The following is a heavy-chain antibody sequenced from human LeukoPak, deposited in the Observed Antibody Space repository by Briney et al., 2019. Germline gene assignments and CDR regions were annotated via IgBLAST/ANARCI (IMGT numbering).Heavy chain of an antibody. CDR2: IKTDGSEK. CDR3: ARDGDYYFDY. Sequence: GGSLRLSCEGSGFTFSNYWMGWVRQAPGKGLQWVANIKTDGSEKYYVDSVKGRFTISRDNAKNSLYLQMNSLRAEDTAVYYCARDGDYYFDYWGQGTLVTVSS. V-gene: IGHV3-7*01. D-gene: IGHD7-27*01. CDR1: GFTFSNYW. J-gene: IGHJ4*02.